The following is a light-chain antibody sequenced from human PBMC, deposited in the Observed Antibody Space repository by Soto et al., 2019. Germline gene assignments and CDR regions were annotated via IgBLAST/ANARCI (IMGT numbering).Light chain of an antibody. CDR3: QQRSNWPPWT. V-gene: IGKV3-11*01. CDR1: QSVSSY. CDR2: DAS. Sequence: EIVLTQSPATLSLSPGGRAPLSCRASQSVSSYLAWYQQNPGQAPRLLIYDASNRATGIPARFSGSGSGTDFTLTISSLEPEDFAVYYCQQRSNWPPWTFGQGTKVDIK. J-gene: IGKJ1*01.